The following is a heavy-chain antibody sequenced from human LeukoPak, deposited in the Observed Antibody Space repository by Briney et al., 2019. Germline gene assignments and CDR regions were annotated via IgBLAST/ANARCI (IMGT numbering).Heavy chain of an antibody. Sequence: SETLSLTCTVSGGSISSYYWSWIRQPPGKGLGWIGYIYYSGSTNYNPSLKSRVTISVDTSKNQFSLKLSSVTAADTAVYYCARRGSWFNWFDPWGQGTLVTVSS. CDR1: GGSISSYY. CDR2: IYYSGST. CDR3: ARRGSWFNWFDP. J-gene: IGHJ5*02. V-gene: IGHV4-59*01. D-gene: IGHD2-15*01.